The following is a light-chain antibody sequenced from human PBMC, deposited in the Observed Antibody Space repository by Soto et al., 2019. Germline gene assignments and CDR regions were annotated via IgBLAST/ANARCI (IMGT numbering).Light chain of an antibody. CDR2: DVT. J-gene: IGLJ2*01. CDR1: SSDVGGYNY. V-gene: IGLV2-14*03. Sequence: QSALTQPASLSGSPGQSITISCTGTSSDVGGYNYVSWYQQHPGKVPKLMIYDVTNRPSGVSNRFSGSKSGNTASLTISGHPAEDDAYYYCTSYSRGSTVIFGGGTKVTVL. CDR3: TSYSRGSTVI.